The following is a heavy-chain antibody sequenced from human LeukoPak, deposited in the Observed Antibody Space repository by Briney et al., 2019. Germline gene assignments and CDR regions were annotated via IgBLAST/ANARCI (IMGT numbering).Heavy chain of an antibody. CDR1: GYTFTSYD. J-gene: IGHJ6*03. Sequence: ASVKVSCKASGYTFTSYDINWVRQATGQGLEWMGWMNPNSGNTGYAQKFQGRVTMTRNTSISTAYMELSSLRSEDTAVYYCARSTTVTTFSAYYYYMDVWGKGTTVTVSS. D-gene: IGHD4-11*01. CDR2: MNPNSGNT. CDR3: ARSTTVTTFSAYYYYMDV. V-gene: IGHV1-8*01.